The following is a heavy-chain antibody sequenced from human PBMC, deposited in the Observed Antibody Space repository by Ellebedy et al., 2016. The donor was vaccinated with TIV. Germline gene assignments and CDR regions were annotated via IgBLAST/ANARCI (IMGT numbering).Heavy chain of an antibody. CDR1: GFTFSSYA. J-gene: IGHJ4*02. Sequence: GGSLRLXXAASGFTFSSYAMSWVRQAPGKGLEWVSAISGSGGSTYYADSVKGRFTISRDNSKNTLYLQMNSLRAEDTAVYYCAKETDYGDYPLRYFDYWGQGTLVTVSS. CDR2: ISGSGGST. V-gene: IGHV3-23*01. CDR3: AKETDYGDYPLRYFDY. D-gene: IGHD4-17*01.